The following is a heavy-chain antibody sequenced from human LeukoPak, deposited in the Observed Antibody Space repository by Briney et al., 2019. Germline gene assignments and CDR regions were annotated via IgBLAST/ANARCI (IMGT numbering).Heavy chain of an antibody. Sequence: GGSLRLSCAASGFTFSSYAMSWVRQGPGKGLEWVSAISGSGGSTYYADSVKGRFTISRDNSKNTLYLQMNSLRAEDTAVYYCAKGALQQWLVRGYYFDYWGQGTLVTVSS. J-gene: IGHJ4*02. CDR2: ISGSGGST. V-gene: IGHV3-23*01. CDR3: AKGALQQWLVRGYYFDY. D-gene: IGHD6-19*01. CDR1: GFTFSSYA.